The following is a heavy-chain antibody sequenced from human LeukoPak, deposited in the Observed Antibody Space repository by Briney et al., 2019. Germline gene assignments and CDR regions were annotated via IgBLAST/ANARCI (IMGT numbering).Heavy chain of an antibody. CDR3: ARGYCSGGSCYHFES. CDR2: VNSNSGGT. J-gene: IGHJ4*02. D-gene: IGHD2-15*01. V-gene: IGHV1-2*02. CDR1: GYRFSDYY. Sequence: ASVTVSCTTSGYRFSDYYMHWVRQAPGQGLEWMGWVNSNSGGTHYAQKFEGRVTMTRDTSISTAYMELSRLKSDDTAVYYCARGYCSGGSCYHFESWGQGTLVTVSS.